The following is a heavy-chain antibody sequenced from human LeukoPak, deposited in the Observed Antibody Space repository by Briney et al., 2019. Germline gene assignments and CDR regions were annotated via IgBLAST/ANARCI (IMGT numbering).Heavy chain of an antibody. Sequence: ASVKVSCKASGYTFTTYGISWVRQAPGQGLEWMGWISTYNGNTNYAQKLQGRVTMTRDTSTSTAYMELRSLRSDDTVVYHCARDEYYYASGSSAGIDYWGQGTLVTVSS. CDR3: ARDEYYYASGSSAGIDY. V-gene: IGHV1-18*01. CDR2: ISTYNGNT. J-gene: IGHJ4*02. CDR1: GYTFTTYG. D-gene: IGHD3-10*01.